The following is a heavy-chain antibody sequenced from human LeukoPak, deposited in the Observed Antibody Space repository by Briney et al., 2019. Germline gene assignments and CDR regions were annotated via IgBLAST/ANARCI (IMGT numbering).Heavy chain of an antibody. Sequence: GASVKVSCNVSGYGLSELSMHWVRQAPGKGLEWMGGPDPEHGEIIYAQKFQGRVTMTEDTSTDTAYMELSSLGSDDTAEYYCASYGLWEDGAATQFDYWGQGNRVTVSS. D-gene: IGHD2-15*01. CDR1: GYGLSELS. V-gene: IGHV1-24*01. J-gene: IGHJ4*02. CDR3: ASYGLWEDGAATQFDY. CDR2: PDPEHGEI.